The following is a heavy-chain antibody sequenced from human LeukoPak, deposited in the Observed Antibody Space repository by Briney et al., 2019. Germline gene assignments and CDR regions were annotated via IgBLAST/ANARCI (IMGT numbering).Heavy chain of an antibody. V-gene: IGHV1-8*03. CDR2: MNPNSGNT. Sequence: GASVKVSCKASGYTFTSYDINWVRQATGQGLEWMGWMNPNSGNTGYAQKFQGRVTITRNTSISTAYMELSSLRSEDTAMYYCARAGRYYYDSSGYYKEHHFDYWGQGTLVTVSS. CDR1: GYTFTSYD. D-gene: IGHD3-22*01. J-gene: IGHJ4*02. CDR3: ARAGRYYYDSSGYYKEHHFDY.